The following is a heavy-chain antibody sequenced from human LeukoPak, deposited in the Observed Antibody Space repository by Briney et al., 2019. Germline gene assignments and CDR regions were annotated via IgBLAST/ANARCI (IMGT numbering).Heavy chain of an antibody. Sequence: ASVKVPCKASGCTFTGYYLHWVRQAPGQGLEWLGWINPNNGGTNYGQKFRGRVTMTRDTSTTTAYMELSRLRSDDTALYYCAREKYYYDSSGPHGFDIWGQGTMVTVSS. J-gene: IGHJ3*02. D-gene: IGHD3-22*01. CDR3: AREKYYYDSSGPHGFDI. CDR2: INPNNGGT. V-gene: IGHV1-2*02. CDR1: GCTFTGYY.